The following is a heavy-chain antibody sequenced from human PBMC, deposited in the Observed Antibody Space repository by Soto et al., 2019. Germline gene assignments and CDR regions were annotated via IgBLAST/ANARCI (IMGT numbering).Heavy chain of an antibody. V-gene: IGHV4-59*01. Sequence: SETLSLTCTVSGGSISSYYWSWIRQPPGKGLEWIGYIYYSGRTNYNPSLKSRVTISVDTSKNQFSLKLSSVTAAETAVYYCARDYYDSSGYYYYLDYWGQGTLVTVSS. D-gene: IGHD3-22*01. CDR2: IYYSGRT. CDR3: ARDYYDSSGYYYYLDY. J-gene: IGHJ4*02. CDR1: GGSISSYY.